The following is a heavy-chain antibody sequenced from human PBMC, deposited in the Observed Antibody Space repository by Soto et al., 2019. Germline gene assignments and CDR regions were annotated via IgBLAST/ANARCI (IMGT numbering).Heavy chain of an antibody. Sequence: GGSLRLSCAASGFTFSSYSMNWVRQAQGKGLEWVSYISSSSSTIYYADSVKGRFTISRDNAKNSLYLQMNSLRAEDTAVYYCASQAAAAGTNHAFDIWGQGTMVTVSS. CDR1: GFTFSSYS. CDR2: ISSSSSTI. J-gene: IGHJ3*02. D-gene: IGHD6-13*01. V-gene: IGHV3-48*04. CDR3: ASQAAAAGTNHAFDI.